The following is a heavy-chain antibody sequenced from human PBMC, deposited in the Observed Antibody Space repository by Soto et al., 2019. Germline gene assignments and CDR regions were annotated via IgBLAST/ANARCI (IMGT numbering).Heavy chain of an antibody. J-gene: IGHJ6*02. CDR3: ARGSSIAGLYYGMDV. Sequence: QVQLQESGPGLVKPSQTLSLTCTVSGGSISSGGYYWTWIRQHPGTGLEWIGYNYYSGITYYNPSLKSRVTISIDKSKNQFSLKLSSVTAADTAVYYCARGSSIAGLYYGMDVWGQGTTVTVSS. V-gene: IGHV4-31*03. D-gene: IGHD6-6*01. CDR1: GGSISSGGYY. CDR2: NYYSGIT.